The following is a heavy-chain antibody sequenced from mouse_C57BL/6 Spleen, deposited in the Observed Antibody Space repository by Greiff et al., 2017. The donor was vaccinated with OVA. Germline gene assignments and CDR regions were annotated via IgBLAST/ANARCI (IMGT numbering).Heavy chain of an antibody. CDR2: ISYSGST. CDR1: GYSITSGYD. D-gene: IGHD4-1*01. Sequence: EVQVVESGPGMVKPSQSLSLTCTVTGYSITSGYDWHWIRHFPGNKLEWMGYISYSGSTNYNPSLKSRISITHDTSKNHFFLKLNSVTTEDTATYYCARGMNWAYFDYWGQGTTLTVSS. CDR3: ARGMNWAYFDY. J-gene: IGHJ2*01. V-gene: IGHV3-1*01.